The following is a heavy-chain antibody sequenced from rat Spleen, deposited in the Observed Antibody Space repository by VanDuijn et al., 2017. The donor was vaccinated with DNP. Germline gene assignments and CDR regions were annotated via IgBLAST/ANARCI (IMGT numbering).Heavy chain of an antibody. D-gene: IGHD1-12*02. Sequence: QVQLKESGPGLVQPSRTLSLTCTVSGFSLTNYHIHWIRQPPGEGLEWMGLMWSDGDTSYNSAPKSRLSISRDTSKSQVFLKMNSLQSEDTATYYCARETMREVITTSSDYWGQGVMVTVSS. CDR2: MWSDGDT. J-gene: IGHJ2*01. V-gene: IGHV2-32*01. CDR3: ARETMREVITTSSDY. CDR1: GFSLTNYH.